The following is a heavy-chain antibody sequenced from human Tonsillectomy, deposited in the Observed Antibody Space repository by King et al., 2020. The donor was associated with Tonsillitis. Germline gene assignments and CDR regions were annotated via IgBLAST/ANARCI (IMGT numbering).Heavy chain of an antibody. D-gene: IGHD3-22*01. CDR2: ISYDGRNK. CDR3: AKDTVSENYYDTSGSDV. J-gene: IGHJ6*02. V-gene: IGHV3-30*18. Sequence: VQLVESGGGVVQPGRSLRLSCEASGFTFSSYGLHWVRQPPGKGLEWVAGISYDGRNKYYADSVKGRFTISRDNPIKPLYLQMNSLRAEDTAVYYCAKDTVSENYYDTSGSDVWGQGTTVTVSS. CDR1: GFTFSSYG.